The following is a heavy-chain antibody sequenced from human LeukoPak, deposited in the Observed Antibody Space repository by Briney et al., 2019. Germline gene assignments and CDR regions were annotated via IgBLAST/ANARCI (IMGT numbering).Heavy chain of an antibody. D-gene: IGHD1-26*01. CDR3: ARHVGSGSYFDY. V-gene: IGHV4-39*01. J-gene: IGHJ4*02. CDR2: IYSSGST. Sequence: SETLSLTCTVSGGSISSSNYYWGWIRQPPGKGLEWIGSIYSSGSTYYNPSLKSRVTISVDTSKNQFSLKLSSVTAADTAVYYCARHVGSGSYFDYWGQGTLVTVFS. CDR1: GGSISSSNYY.